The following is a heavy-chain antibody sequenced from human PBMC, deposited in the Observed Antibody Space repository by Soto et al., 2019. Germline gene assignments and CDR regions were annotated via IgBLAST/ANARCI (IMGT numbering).Heavy chain of an antibody. J-gene: IGHJ5*02. CDR3: AHGYESYCLNSWFDP. CDR1: GFSLSTSGVG. CDR2: IYWDDDK. Sequence: QITLKESGPTLVKPTQTLTLTCTFSGFSLSTSGVGVGWIRQPPGKALEWLALIYWDDDKRYSPSLKRRLTINKHTSKNQVVLTLTNMDPVDTATYYCAHGYESYCLNSWFDPWGQGTLVTVSS. D-gene: IGHD1-26*01. V-gene: IGHV2-5*02.